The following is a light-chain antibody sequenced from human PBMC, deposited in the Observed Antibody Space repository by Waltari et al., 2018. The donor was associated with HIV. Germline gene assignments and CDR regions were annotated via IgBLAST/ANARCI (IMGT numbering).Light chain of an antibody. CDR2: DAT. CDR1: QHVGRF. CDR3: QQRSNWPPIT. Sequence: EVVLTQSPATLSLSPGETDTLSCTASQHVGRFLAWYQKKPGQAPRLLIHDATNRAPGVPARFIALAAGTDFTLTISSLEPEDFAVYYCQQRSNWPPITFGQGTRLEIK. V-gene: IGKV3-11*01. J-gene: IGKJ5*01.